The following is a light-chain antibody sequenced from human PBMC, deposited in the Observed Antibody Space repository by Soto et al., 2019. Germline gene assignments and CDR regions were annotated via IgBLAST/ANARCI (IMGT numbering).Light chain of an antibody. CDR3: QSYDTSNWV. CDR1: SGSIVSNY. V-gene: IGLV6-57*04. CDR2: EDN. Sequence: NFMLTQPHSVSESPGKTVTISCTRSSGSIVSNYVQWYQQRPGSAPTTVIYEDNQRPSGVPDRFSGSIDRSSNSASLTISGLKTEEEADYYCQSYDTSNWVFGGGSKLPAL. J-gene: IGLJ3*02.